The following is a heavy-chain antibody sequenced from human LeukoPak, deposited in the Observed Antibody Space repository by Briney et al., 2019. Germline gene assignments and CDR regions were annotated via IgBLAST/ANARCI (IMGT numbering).Heavy chain of an antibody. Sequence: GGSLRLSCAASGFSFSTYAMHWVRQAPGKGLEYVAAITSIGGSTYYASPGKGRFTISRDNSKNTLYLQMGSLRAEDMAVYYCARVRWSSAFDYWGQGTLVTVSS. D-gene: IGHD1-26*01. CDR3: ARVRWSSAFDY. CDR1: GFSFSTYA. V-gene: IGHV3-64*01. CDR2: ITSIGGST. J-gene: IGHJ4*02.